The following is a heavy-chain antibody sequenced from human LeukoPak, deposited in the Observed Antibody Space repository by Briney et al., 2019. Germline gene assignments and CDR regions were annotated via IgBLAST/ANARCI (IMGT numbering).Heavy chain of an antibody. J-gene: IGHJ6*02. D-gene: IGHD3-9*01. CDR2: IIPILGIA. V-gene: IGHV1-69*02. CDR1: GDTFSSYT. Sequence: SVKVSCKASGDTFSSYTMSWVRQAPGQGLDWMGWIIPILGIANYAQKFQGRVTITADKSTSTAYMELSSLRSEDTAVYYCASPIYDTYYDYGIDVWGQGTTVTV. CDR3: ASPIYDTYYDYGIDV.